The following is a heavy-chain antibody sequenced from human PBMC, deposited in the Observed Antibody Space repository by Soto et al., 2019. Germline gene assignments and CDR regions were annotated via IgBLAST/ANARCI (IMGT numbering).Heavy chain of an antibody. J-gene: IGHJ6*02. Sequence: EVQLVESGGGLVKPGGSLRLSCAASGFTFSSYSMNWVRQAPGKGLEWVSSISSSSSYIYYADSVKGRFTISRDNAKNSLYLQMNSLRAEDTAVYYCARARYSSSWYVRGLVHYYGMDVWGQGTTVTVSS. CDR2: ISSSSSYI. CDR1: GFTFSSYS. V-gene: IGHV3-21*01. CDR3: ARARYSSSWYVRGLVHYYGMDV. D-gene: IGHD6-13*01.